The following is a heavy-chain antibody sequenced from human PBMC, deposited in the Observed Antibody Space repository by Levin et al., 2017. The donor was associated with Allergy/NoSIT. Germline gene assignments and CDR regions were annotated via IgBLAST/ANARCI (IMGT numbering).Heavy chain of an antibody. J-gene: IGHJ6*02. CDR2: ISGSGGST. V-gene: IGHV3-23*01. D-gene: IGHD4-17*01. CDR3: AKGGPLPAVTIYYYYYGMDV. CDR1: GFTFSSYA. Sequence: GESLKISCAASGFTFSSYAMSWVRQAPGKGLEWVSAISGSGGSTYYADSVKGRFTISRDNSKNTLYLQMNSLRAEDTAVYYCAKGGPLPAVTIYYYYYGMDVWGQGTTVTVSS.